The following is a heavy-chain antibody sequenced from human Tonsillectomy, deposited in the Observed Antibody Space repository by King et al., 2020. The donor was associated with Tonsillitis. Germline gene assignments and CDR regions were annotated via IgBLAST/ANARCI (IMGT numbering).Heavy chain of an antibody. V-gene: IGHV3-30*04. CDR1: GFTFSSSA. CDR2: ISDDGNSK. Sequence: VQLVESGGGVVQPGRSLRLSCEASGFTFSSSAMHWVRQTPGKGLEWVAIISDDGNSKDYTDSVRGRFTLSRENSKNTLFLQMNSLTSEDTAMYYCANAQDCATVNCYRDFDYWGQGTLVTVSS. J-gene: IGHJ4*02. D-gene: IGHD2-21*02. CDR3: ANAQDCATVNCYRDFDY.